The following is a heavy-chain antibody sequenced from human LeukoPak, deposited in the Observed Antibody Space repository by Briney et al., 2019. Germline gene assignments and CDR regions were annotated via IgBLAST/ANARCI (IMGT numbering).Heavy chain of an antibody. D-gene: IGHD3-10*01. CDR1: GFTFHDYG. CDR2: ISGDGGSA. CDR3: AKASSESSSRPVDY. V-gene: IGHV3-43*02. Sequence: GGSVRLSCVPSGFTFHDYGMSWARQVPGKGLEWVSLISGDGGSASYAGSVKGRFTISRDNSKNSLYLQMNSLRTEDTAFYYCAKASSESSSRPVDYWGQGALVTVSS. J-gene: IGHJ4*02.